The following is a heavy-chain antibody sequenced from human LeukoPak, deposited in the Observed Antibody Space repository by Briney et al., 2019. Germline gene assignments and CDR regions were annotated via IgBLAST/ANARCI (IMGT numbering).Heavy chain of an antibody. D-gene: IGHD6-13*01. J-gene: IGHJ4*02. CDR1: GFTFSDYY. CDR3: ARDRSSWYSDSYGSYYFDY. CDR2: ISSSGSTI. Sequence: PGGSLRLSCAASGFTFSDYYMSWIHQAPGKGLEWVSYISSSGSTIYYADSVKGRFTISRDNAKNSLYLQMNSLRAEDTAVYYCARDRSSWYSDSYGSYYFDYWGQGTLVTVSS. V-gene: IGHV3-11*04.